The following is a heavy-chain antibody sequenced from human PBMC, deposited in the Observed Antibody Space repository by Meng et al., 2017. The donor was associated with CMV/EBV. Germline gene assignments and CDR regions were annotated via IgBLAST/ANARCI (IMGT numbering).Heavy chain of an antibody. D-gene: IGHD1-14*01. V-gene: IGHV3-7*01. CDR2: IKQDGSEK. J-gene: IGHJ6*02. CDR3: ARVVEEPLTGYYYGMDV. Sequence: GESLKISCAASGFTFSSYWMSWVRQAPGKGLEWVANIKQDGSEKYYVDSVKGRFTISRDNAKNSLYLQMNSLRAEDTAVYYCARVVEEPLTGYYYGMDVWGQGTTVTVSS. CDR1: GFTFSSYW.